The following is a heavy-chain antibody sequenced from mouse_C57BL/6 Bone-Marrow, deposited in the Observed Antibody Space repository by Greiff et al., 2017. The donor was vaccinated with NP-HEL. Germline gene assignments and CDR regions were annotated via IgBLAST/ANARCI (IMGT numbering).Heavy chain of an antibody. CDR1: GFTFSDFY. V-gene: IGHV7-1*01. CDR3: AREVPSGAMDY. D-gene: IGHD2-14*01. J-gene: IGHJ4*01. Sequence: EVMLVESGGGLVQSGRSLRLSCATSGFTFSDFYMEWVRQAPGKGLEWIAASRNKANDYTTEYSASVKGRFIVARDTSQSILYLQMNALRAEDTAIYYCAREVPSGAMDYWGQGTSVTVSS. CDR2: SRNKANDYTT.